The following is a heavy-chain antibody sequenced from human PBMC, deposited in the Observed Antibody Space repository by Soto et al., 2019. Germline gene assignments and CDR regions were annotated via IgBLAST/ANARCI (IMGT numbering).Heavy chain of an antibody. V-gene: IGHV4-4*02. J-gene: IGHJ4*02. CDR1: GGSISSSNW. CDR2: IYHSGST. CDR3: ARDPPSDGYDREGDY. D-gene: IGHD5-12*01. Sequence: PSETLSLTCAVSGGSISSSNWCSWVRQPPGKGLEWIGEIYHSGSTNYNPSLKSRVTISVDKSKNQFSLKLSSVTAADTAVYYCARDPPSDGYDREGDYWGQGTLVTVSS.